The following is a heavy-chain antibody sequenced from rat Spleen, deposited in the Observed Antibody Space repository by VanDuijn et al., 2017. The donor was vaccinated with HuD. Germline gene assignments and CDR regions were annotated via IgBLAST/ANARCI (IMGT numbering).Heavy chain of an antibody. CDR1: GFTFSSFP. V-gene: IGHV5-46*01. J-gene: IGHJ2*01. CDR2: ISTSGGST. CDR3: TRVGTTRGFDY. Sequence: EVQLVESGGGLVQPGRSMKLSCAASGFTFSSFPMAWVRQAPTKGLEWVATISTSGGSTYYRDSVKGRFTISRDNAKSTLYLQMNSLRSEDTATYYCTRVGTTRGFDYWGQGVMVTVSS. D-gene: IGHD1-5*01.